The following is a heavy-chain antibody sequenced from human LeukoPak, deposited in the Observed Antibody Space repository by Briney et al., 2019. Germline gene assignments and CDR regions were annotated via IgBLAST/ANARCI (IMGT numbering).Heavy chain of an antibody. J-gene: IGHJ3*02. V-gene: IGHV3-23*01. D-gene: IGHD3-10*01. Sequence: GGTLRHSCAASGFTFSSYAMSWVRQAPGKGLEWVSAISGSGGSTYYADSVKGRFTISRDNSKNTLYLQMNSLRAEDTAVYYCANRPVPIQYYYGDAFDIWGQGTMVTVSS. CDR3: ANRPVPIQYYYGDAFDI. CDR1: GFTFSSYA. CDR2: ISGSGGST.